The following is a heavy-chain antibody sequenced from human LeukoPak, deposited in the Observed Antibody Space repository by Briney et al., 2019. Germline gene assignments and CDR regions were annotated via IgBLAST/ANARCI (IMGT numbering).Heavy chain of an antibody. J-gene: IGHJ3*02. CDR1: GYTFTGYY. Sequence: ASVKVSCKASGYTFTGYYMHWVRQAPGQGLEWMGWINPNSGGTNYAQKFQGRVTMTRDTSISTAYMELSRLRSDDTAVYYCARTLIGYYDSSGYSPDAFDIWGQGTMVTVSS. CDR3: ARTLIGYYDSSGYSPDAFDI. CDR2: INPNSGGT. V-gene: IGHV1-2*02. D-gene: IGHD3-22*01.